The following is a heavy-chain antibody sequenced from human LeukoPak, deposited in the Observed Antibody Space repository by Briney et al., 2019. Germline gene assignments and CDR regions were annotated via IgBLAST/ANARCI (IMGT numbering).Heavy chain of an antibody. D-gene: IGHD3-9*01. CDR3: ARFDPERAFDI. Sequence: PGGSLRLSCAASGFTFSSYSMNWVRQAPGKGLEWVSSISSSSGYIHYADSVKGRFTISRDNAKNSLYLQMNSLRAEDTAVYYCARFDPERAFDIWGQGTMVTVSS. J-gene: IGHJ3*02. CDR1: GFTFSSYS. CDR2: ISSSSGYI. V-gene: IGHV3-21*01.